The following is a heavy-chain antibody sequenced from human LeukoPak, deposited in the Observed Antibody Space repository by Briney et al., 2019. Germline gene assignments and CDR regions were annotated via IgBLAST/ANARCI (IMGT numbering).Heavy chain of an antibody. CDR2: INPSGGST. CDR1: GYTFTSYY. V-gene: IGHV1-46*01. CDR3: ARLNPGYSGYENLSGHFDY. J-gene: IGHJ4*02. Sequence: ASVKVSCKASGYTFTSYYMHWVRQAPGQGLEWMGIINPSGGSTSYAQKFQGRVTMTRDTSTSIVYMELSSLRSEDTAVYYCARLNPGYSGYENLSGHFDYWGQGTLVTVSS. D-gene: IGHD5-12*01.